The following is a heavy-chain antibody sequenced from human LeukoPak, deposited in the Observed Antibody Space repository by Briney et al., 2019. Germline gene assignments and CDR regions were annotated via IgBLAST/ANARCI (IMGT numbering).Heavy chain of an antibody. D-gene: IGHD3-22*01. Sequence: SETLSLTCTVSGGSISSYYWSWIRQPAGKGLEWIGRIYTSGSTNHNPSLKSRVTMSVDTSKNQFSLKLSSVTAADTAVYYCARSRSVYDSRRGEFYYWGQGTLVTVSS. CDR1: GGSISSYY. V-gene: IGHV4-4*07. CDR3: ARSRSVYDSRRGEFYY. CDR2: IYTSGST. J-gene: IGHJ4*02.